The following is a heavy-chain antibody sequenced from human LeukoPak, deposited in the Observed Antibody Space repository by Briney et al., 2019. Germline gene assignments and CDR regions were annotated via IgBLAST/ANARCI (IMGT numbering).Heavy chain of an antibody. CDR2: ISGRGVST. CDR1: GFTFSTYA. Sequence: QSGGSLGLSRAASGFTFSTYAVRLVRHAPGKGMEWVSAISGRGVSTSYADSVRGRFTISRDNSKNTLYLQMNSLRAEDTAVYYCAKAASGNWNDVSDYWGQGTLVTVSS. CDR3: AKAASGNWNDVSDY. V-gene: IGHV3-23*01. J-gene: IGHJ4*02. D-gene: IGHD1-20*01.